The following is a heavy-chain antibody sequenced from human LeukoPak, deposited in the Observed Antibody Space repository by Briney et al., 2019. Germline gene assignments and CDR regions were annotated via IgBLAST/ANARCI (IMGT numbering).Heavy chain of an antibody. CDR2: ISSSSTYI. D-gene: IGHD3-10*01. V-gene: IGHV3-21*01. CDR3: VRGIRGAYHYFEY. CDR1: GFTFSSYS. J-gene: IGHJ4*02. Sequence: GGSLRLSCAASGFTFSSYSMNWVRQAPGKGLEWVSSISSSSTYIYYAVSVEGRFTISRDNAENSLYLQMNSLRAEDTAVYYCVRGIRGAYHYFEYWGQGTLVTVSS.